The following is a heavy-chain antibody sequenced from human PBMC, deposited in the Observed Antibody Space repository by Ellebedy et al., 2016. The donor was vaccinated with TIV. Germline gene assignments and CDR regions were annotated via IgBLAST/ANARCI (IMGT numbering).Heavy chain of an antibody. D-gene: IGHD1-26*01. J-gene: IGHJ4*02. CDR3: ARVDLGASYYFDY. Sequence: ASVKVSCKVSGYTLTELSMHWVRQAPGKGLEWMGGFDPEDGETIYAQKFQGRVTMTRDTSISTAYMELSRLRSDDTAVYYCARVDLGASYYFDYWGQGTLVTVSS. CDR2: FDPEDGET. CDR1: GYTLTELS. V-gene: IGHV1-24*01.